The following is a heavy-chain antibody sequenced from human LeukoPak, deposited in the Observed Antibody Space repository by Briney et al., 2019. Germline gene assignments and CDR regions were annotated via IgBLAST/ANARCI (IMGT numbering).Heavy chain of an antibody. D-gene: IGHD2-15*01. J-gene: IGHJ4*02. CDR3: ARVVRDIVVVVAATPSYRFDY. CDR2: ISSSSSYI. Sequence: GGSLRLSCAASGFTFSSYSTNWVRQAPGKGLEWVSSISSSSSYIYYADSVKGRFTISRDNAKNSLYLQMNSLRAEDTAVYYCARVVRDIVVVVAATPSYRFDYWGQGTLVTVSS. CDR1: GFTFSSYS. V-gene: IGHV3-21*01.